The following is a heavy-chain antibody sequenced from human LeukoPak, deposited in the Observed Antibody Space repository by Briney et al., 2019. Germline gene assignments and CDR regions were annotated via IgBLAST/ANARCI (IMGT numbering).Heavy chain of an antibody. CDR1: GFTFSSYA. Sequence: AGGSLRLSCAASGFTFSSYAMTWVRQAPGKGLEWVSGISGSGIITYYADSVKGRFTVSRDTSKNTLYLQMNSLRAEDTAVYFCARESHSSGHAGTFDFWGQGTQVTVSS. CDR2: ISGSGIIT. V-gene: IGHV3-23*01. CDR3: ARESHSSGHAGTFDF. D-gene: IGHD3-22*01. J-gene: IGHJ4*02.